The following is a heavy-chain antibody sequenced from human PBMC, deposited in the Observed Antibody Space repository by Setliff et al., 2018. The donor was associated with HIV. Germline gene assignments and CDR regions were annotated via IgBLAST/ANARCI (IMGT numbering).Heavy chain of an antibody. J-gene: IGHJ6*03. V-gene: IGHV4-59*12. CDR1: GGSISSYY. Sequence: PSETLSLTCTVSGGSISSYYWSWIRQPPGKGLEWIGYIYYSGSTNYNPSLESRVTMSVDTSKNQFSLKLTSVTAVDTAAYYCARSTVGIRGVVRGYYYYYMDVWGKGTTVTVSS. D-gene: IGHD3-10*01. CDR3: ARSTVGIRGVVRGYYYYYMDV. CDR2: IYYSGST.